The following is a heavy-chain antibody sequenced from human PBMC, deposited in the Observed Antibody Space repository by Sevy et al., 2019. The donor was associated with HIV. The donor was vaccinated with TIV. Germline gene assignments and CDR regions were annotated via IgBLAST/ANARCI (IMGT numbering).Heavy chain of an antibody. CDR2: INHSGSS. CDR1: GGSFSGYY. J-gene: IGHJ4*02. Sequence: SETLSLTCAVYGGSFSGYYWSWIRQPPGKGLEWIGEINHSGSSNYNPSLKSRVTISVDTSKNQFSLKLSSVTAADTAVYYCARRITYYDFWSGYYPHSDYWGQGTLVTVSS. CDR3: ARRITYYDFWSGYYPHSDY. V-gene: IGHV4-34*01. D-gene: IGHD3-3*01.